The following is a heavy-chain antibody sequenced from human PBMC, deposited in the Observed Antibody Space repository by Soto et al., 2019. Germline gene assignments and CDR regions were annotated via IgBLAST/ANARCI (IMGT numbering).Heavy chain of an antibody. CDR3: AQRGSGSYLDGMDV. D-gene: IGHD3-10*01. CDR1: GGSISSGGYY. J-gene: IGHJ6*02. Sequence: SETLSLTCTVSGGSISSGGYYWSWIRQHPGKGLEWIGYIYYSGSTYYNPSLKSRVTISVDTSKNQFSLKLSSVTAADTAVYYWAQRGSGSYLDGMDVGGQGTTVTV. CDR2: IYYSGST. V-gene: IGHV4-31*03.